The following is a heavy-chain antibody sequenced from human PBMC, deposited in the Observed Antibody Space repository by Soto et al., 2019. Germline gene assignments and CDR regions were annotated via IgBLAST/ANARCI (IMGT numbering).Heavy chain of an antibody. CDR2: ISTYNGNT. Sequence: QVQLVQSGAEVKKPGASVKVSCKASGYSLNNYGVSWVRQAPGQGLEWMGWISTYNGNTNYAQELQGRVTMTTDTSTSTAYMELWSLRSDDTALYYCARTWMYGARHSLDYWGKGTLVTVSS. J-gene: IGHJ4*02. V-gene: IGHV1-18*04. D-gene: IGHD3-10*02. CDR3: ARTWMYGARHSLDY. CDR1: GYSLNNYG.